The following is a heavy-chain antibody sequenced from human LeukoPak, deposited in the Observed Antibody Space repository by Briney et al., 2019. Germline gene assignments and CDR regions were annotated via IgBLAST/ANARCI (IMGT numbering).Heavy chain of an antibody. CDR2: IYPGDSDT. D-gene: IGHD6-19*01. CDR1: GYSFTSYW. V-gene: IGHV5-51*01. Sequence: PGESLKISCKGSGYSFTSYWIGWVRQMPGKGLEWMGIIYPGDSDTRYSPSFQGQVTISADKSISTAYLQWSSLKASDTAMYYCARHVSFRGGIAVAGDYWGQGTLVTVSS. J-gene: IGHJ4*02. CDR3: ARHVSFRGGIAVAGDY.